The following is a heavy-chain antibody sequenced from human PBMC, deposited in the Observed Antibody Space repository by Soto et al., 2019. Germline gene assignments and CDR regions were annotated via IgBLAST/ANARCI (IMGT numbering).Heavy chain of an antibody. D-gene: IGHD6-19*01. CDR2: IYHSGST. Sequence: ASETLSLTCAVSGGSISSGGYSWSWIRQPPGKGLEWIGYIYHSGSTYYNPSLKSRVTISVDRSKNQFSLKLSSVTAADTAVYYCARGWGYYGMDVWGQGTTVTV. V-gene: IGHV4-30-2*01. CDR3: ARGWGYYGMDV. CDR1: GGSISSGGYS. J-gene: IGHJ6*02.